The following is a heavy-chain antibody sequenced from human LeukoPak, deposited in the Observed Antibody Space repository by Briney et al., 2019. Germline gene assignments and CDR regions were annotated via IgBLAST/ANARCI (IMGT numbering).Heavy chain of an antibody. V-gene: IGHV4-4*02. D-gene: IGHD6-6*01. J-gene: IGHJ2*01. Sequence: SGTLSLTCAVSGGSISSSNWWSWVRQPPGKGLEWIGEIYHSGSTNYNPSLKSRVTISVDTSKNQFSLKLSSVTTADTAVYYCASSSSNWYFDLWGRGTLVTVSS. CDR2: IYHSGST. CDR1: GGSISSSNW. CDR3: ASSSSNWYFDL.